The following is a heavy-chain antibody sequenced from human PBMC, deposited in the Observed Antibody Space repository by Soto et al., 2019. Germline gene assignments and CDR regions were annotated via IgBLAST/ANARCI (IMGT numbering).Heavy chain of an antibody. D-gene: IGHD1-26*01. CDR3: ARDPIGPGIFGY. Sequence: GGSLRLSCVASGFTFSSYGMHWVRQAPGKGLEWVAVIWYDASNKYYGDSVKGRFTISRGNTKNTMYLQMNSLRAEDTAVYYCARDPIGPGIFGYWGQGTVVTVSS. V-gene: IGHV3-33*01. CDR2: IWYDASNK. J-gene: IGHJ4*02. CDR1: GFTFSSYG.